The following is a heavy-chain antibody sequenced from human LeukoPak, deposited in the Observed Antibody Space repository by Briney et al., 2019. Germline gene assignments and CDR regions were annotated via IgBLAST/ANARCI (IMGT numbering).Heavy chain of an antibody. Sequence: GGSLRLSCAASGFTFSSYWMSWVRQAPGKGLEWVANIKQDGSEKNYVDSVKGRFTISRDNAKNSLYLQMNSLRAEDTAVYYCAILTIFGSSPFDYWGQGTLVTVSS. CDR3: AILTIFGSSPFDY. V-gene: IGHV3-7*01. CDR2: IKQDGSEK. J-gene: IGHJ4*02. CDR1: GFTFSSYW. D-gene: IGHD3-3*01.